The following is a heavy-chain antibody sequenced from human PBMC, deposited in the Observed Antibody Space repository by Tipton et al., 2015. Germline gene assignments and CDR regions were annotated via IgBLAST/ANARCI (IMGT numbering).Heavy chain of an antibody. CDR3: ARTLHVTYFYGSGNYAY. Sequence: TLSLTCTVSGDSISSSSWWTWVRQPPGKGLEWIGEIHHGGTTNYNPSLKSRVTMSVDTSKNQFSLQLSSVTAADTAVYYCARTLHVTYFYGSGNYAYWGQGTLVTVSS. CDR2: IHHGGTT. D-gene: IGHD3-10*01. J-gene: IGHJ4*02. V-gene: IGHV4-4*02. CDR1: GDSISSSSW.